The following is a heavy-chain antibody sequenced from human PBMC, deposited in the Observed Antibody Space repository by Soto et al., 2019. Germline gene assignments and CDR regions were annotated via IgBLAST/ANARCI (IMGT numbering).Heavy chain of an antibody. J-gene: IGHJ6*02. CDR2: LTPIFGTA. Sequence: QVQLVQSGAEVKKPGSSVKVSCKASGGTFSSYAISWVRQAPGQGLEWMGGLTPIFGTATYAQKFQGRVTIXAXEXXSTDYLELSSLRSEDTAVYYCASSVAKYYCYGMDVWGQGTTVTVSS. CDR1: GGTFSSYA. CDR3: ASSVAKYYCYGMDV. V-gene: IGHV1-69*12. D-gene: IGHD5-12*01.